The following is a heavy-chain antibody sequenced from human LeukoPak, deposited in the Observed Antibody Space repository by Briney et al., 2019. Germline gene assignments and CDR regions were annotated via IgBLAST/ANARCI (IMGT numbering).Heavy chain of an antibody. CDR2: INWNGGST. V-gene: IGHV3-20*04. CDR3: AKDYCGGDCYSGWYFDL. Sequence: GGSLRLSCAASGFTFNDYGMTWVRQAPGEGLEWVSGINWNGGSTGYGDSVRGRFTISRDNAKNSLYLQMNSLRAEDTALYYCAKDYCGGDCYSGWYFDLWGRGTLVTVSS. J-gene: IGHJ2*01. D-gene: IGHD2-21*02. CDR1: GFTFNDYG.